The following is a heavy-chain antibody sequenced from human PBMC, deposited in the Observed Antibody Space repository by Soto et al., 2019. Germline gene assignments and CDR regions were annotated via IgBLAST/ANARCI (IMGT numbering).Heavy chain of an antibody. CDR2: ISGSGGST. CDR3: AIYDSGSYYIPFDY. D-gene: IGHD3-10*01. J-gene: IGHJ4*02. V-gene: IGHV3-23*01. Sequence: PGGSLRVSCAASGFSFSSYAMSWVRQSPGKGLEWVSAISGSGGSTYYAASVKGRFTISRDNSKNTLYLQMNSLRAEDTAVYYCAIYDSGSYYIPFDYWGQGTLVTVSS. CDR1: GFSFSSYA.